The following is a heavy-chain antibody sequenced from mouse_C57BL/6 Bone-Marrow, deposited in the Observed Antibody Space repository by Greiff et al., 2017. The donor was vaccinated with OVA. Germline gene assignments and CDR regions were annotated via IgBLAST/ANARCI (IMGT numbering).Heavy chain of an antibody. CDR2: INPNNGGT. CDR1: GYTFTDYY. CDR3: ARLSIPFMDY. J-gene: IGHJ4*01. V-gene: IGHV1-26*01. Sequence: EVQLQQSGPELVKPGASVKISCKASGYTFTDYYMNWVKQSHGKSLEWIGDINPNNGGTSYNQKFKGKATLTVDKSSSTAYMELRSLTSEDSAVYYCARLSIPFMDYWGQGTSVTVSS.